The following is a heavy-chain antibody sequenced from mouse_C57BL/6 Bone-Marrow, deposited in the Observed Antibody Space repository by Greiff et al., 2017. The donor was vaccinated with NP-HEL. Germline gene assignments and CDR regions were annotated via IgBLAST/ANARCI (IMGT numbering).Heavy chain of an antibody. J-gene: IGHJ1*03. CDR2: ISDGGSYT. CDR1: GFTFSSYA. V-gene: IGHV5-4*03. Sequence: EVMLVESGGGLVKPGGSLKLSCAASGFTFSSYAMSWVRQTPEKRLEWVATISDGGSYTYYPDNVKGRFTISRVNAKNNLYLQMSHLKSEDTAMYYCARINGDVWYFDVWGTGTTVTVSS. CDR3: ARINGDVWYFDV. D-gene: IGHD4-1*01.